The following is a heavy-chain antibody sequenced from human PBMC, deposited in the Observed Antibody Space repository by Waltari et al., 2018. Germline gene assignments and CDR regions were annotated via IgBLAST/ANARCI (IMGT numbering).Heavy chain of an antibody. CDR2: INPNSGNT. J-gene: IGHJ4*02. CDR1: GYTFTSYD. V-gene: IGHV1-8*01. D-gene: IGHD2-21*02. Sequence: QVQLVQSGAEVKKPGASVKVSCKASGYTFTSYDINWVRQATGQGLEWMGWINPNSGNTGYAQKFLGRVTMTRDTSIGTVYMELSSLRSEDTAVYYCAKDREIVVVTAGVDYWGQGTLVTVSS. CDR3: AKDREIVVVTAGVDY.